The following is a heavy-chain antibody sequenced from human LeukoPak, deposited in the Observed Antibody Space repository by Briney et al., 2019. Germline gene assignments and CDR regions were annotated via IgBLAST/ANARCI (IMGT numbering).Heavy chain of an antibody. J-gene: IGHJ1*01. V-gene: IGHV3-74*01. Sequence: PAGGSLRLSCAASGFTFSSYWMHWVRQAPGQGPVWVSRIKSDGTTTTYADSVRGRFTISRDNAKNILYLQMNSLRAEDTAVYYCTRGQYYSDSSDFSLADYFHHWGQGSLVTVSS. D-gene: IGHD3-22*01. CDR2: IKSDGTTT. CDR1: GFTFSSYW. CDR3: TRGQYYSDSSDFSLADYFHH.